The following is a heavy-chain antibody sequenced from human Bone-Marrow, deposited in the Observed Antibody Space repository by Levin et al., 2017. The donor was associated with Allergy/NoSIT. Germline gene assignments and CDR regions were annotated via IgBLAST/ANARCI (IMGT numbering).Heavy chain of an antibody. J-gene: IGHJ4*02. CDR3: TRGGYSSSLFWGN. Sequence: GGSLRLSCTASGFTFSNYWMTWVRQAPGKGPEWVANIKPDGSEKYYVDSVKGRFTISRDNADNLLYLQMNSLRVEDTAVYYCTRGGYSSSLFWGNWGQGTLVTVSS. V-gene: IGHV3-7*01. CDR2: IKPDGSEK. D-gene: IGHD6-13*01. CDR1: GFTFSNYW.